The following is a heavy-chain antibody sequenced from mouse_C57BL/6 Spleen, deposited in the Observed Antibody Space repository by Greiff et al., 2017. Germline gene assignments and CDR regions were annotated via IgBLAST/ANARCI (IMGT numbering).Heavy chain of an antibody. CDR2: IYPRSGNT. Sequence: QVQLQQSGAELVKPGASVKLSCKASGYTFTSYWMQWVKQRPGQGLEWIGEIYPRSGNTYYNEKFKGKATLTADKSSSTAYMELRSLTSEDSAVYFCARYYYGSSVDYWGQGTTLTVSS. CDR1: GYTFTSYW. J-gene: IGHJ2*01. D-gene: IGHD1-1*01. V-gene: IGHV1-81*01. CDR3: ARYYYGSSVDY.